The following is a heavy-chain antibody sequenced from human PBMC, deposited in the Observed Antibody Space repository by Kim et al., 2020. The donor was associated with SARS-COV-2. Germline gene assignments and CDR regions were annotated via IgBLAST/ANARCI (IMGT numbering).Heavy chain of an antibody. CDR2: ISWNSGSI. D-gene: IGHD3-22*01. CDR3: ARSVYSLYDSSLGAFDI. J-gene: IGHJ3*02. V-gene: IGHV3-9*01. Sequence: GGSLRLSCAASGFTFDDYAMHWVRQAPGKGLEWVSGISWNSGSIGYADSVKGRFTISRDNAKNSLYLQMNSLRAEDTALYYCARSVYSLYDSSLGAFDIWGQGTMVTVSS. CDR1: GFTFDDYA.